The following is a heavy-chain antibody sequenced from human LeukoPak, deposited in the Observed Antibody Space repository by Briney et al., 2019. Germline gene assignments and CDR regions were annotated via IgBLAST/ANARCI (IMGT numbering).Heavy chain of an antibody. V-gene: IGHV3-23*01. J-gene: IGHJ1*01. CDR2: ISGSGGST. Sequence: GGSLRLSCAASGFTFSSYAMSWVRQAPGKGLEWVSAISGSGGSTYYADSVKGRFTISRDNSKNTLYLQMNSLRAEDTAVYYCAKDGGAIVVVVAATEYFQHWGQGTLVTVSS. D-gene: IGHD2-15*01. CDR1: GFTFSSYA. CDR3: AKDGGAIVVVVAATEYFQH.